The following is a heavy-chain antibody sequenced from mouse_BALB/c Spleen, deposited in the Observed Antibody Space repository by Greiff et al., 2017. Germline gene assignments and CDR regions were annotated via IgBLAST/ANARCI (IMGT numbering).Heavy chain of an antibody. CDR1: GYTFTSYW. J-gene: IGHJ4*01. V-gene: IGHV1S22*01. Sequence: LQQPGSELVRPGASVKLSCKASGYTFTSYWMHWVKQRHGQGLEWIGNIYPGSGSTNYDEKFKSKGTLTVDTSSSTAYMHLSSLTSEDSAVYYCTRGYLAMDYWGQGTSVTVSS. CDR2: IYPGSGST. CDR3: TRGYLAMDY.